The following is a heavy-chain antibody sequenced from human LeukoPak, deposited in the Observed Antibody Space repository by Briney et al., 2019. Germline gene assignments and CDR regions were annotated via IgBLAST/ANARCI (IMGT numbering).Heavy chain of an antibody. CDR3: ARLQWLQTGRDILDY. D-gene: IGHD6-19*01. CDR2: INTNSNYI. J-gene: IGHJ4*02. Sequence: PGGSLRLSCAASGFSFSSYSLQWVRQAPGKGLEWVSSINTNSNYICYADSVKGRFTISRDNAKNSLYLQMNSLGAEDTAVYYCARLQWLQTGRDILDYWGQGTLVTVSS. CDR1: GFSFSSYS. V-gene: IGHV3-21*01.